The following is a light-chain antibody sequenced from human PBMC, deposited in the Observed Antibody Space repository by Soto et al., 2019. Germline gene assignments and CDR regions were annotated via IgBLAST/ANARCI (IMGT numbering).Light chain of an antibody. Sequence: EIVWTQSPATLSLSPGESATISCRASQSISSYLAWYQQKPGQAPRLLFYDASKWAADIPARFSGSGSGTDFTLTISSREPEDSAVYYCQQRSAWPITFGGGTKVELQ. CDR3: QQRSAWPIT. CDR2: DAS. V-gene: IGKV3-11*01. CDR1: QSISSY. J-gene: IGKJ4*01.